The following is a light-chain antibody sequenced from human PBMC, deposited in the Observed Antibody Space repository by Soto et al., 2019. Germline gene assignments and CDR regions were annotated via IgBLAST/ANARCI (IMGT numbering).Light chain of an antibody. CDR3: TSYTISNTYV. Sequence: QSALTQPASVSGSPGQSITLSCTGTSSDVGAYSYVSWYQQHPGKAPKLMIYDVNDRPSGVSNRFSGSKSGNTASLTISGLQDEDEADYYCTSYTISNTYVFGTGTKVTVL. CDR1: SSDVGAYSY. V-gene: IGLV2-14*01. J-gene: IGLJ1*01. CDR2: DVN.